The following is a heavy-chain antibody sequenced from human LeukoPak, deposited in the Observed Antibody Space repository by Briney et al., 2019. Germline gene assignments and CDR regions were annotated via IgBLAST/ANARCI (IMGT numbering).Heavy chain of an antibody. D-gene: IGHD5-18*01. J-gene: IGHJ4*02. CDR1: GFTFSSYE. Sequence: PGGSLRLSCAASGFTFSSYEMNWVRQAPGKGLEWVSYISSSGSTICYADSVKGRFTISRDNAKNSLHLQMNSLRAEDTAVYYCARVTGGWIQLWCDYWGQGTLVTVSS. V-gene: IGHV3-48*03. CDR3: ARVTGGWIQLWCDY. CDR2: ISSSGSTI.